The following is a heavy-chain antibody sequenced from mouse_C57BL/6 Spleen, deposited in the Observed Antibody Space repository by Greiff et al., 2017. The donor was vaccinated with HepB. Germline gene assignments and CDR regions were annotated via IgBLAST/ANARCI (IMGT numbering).Heavy chain of an antibody. D-gene: IGHD2-1*01. Sequence: EVNLVDSGGGLVQPGGSMKLSCAASGFTFSDAWMDWVRQSPEKGLEWVAEIRNKANNHATYYAESVKGRFTISRDDSKSSVYLQMNSLRAEDTGIYYCTRNYYGNYGAMDYWGQGTSVTVSS. J-gene: IGHJ4*01. CDR3: TRNYYGNYGAMDY. CDR1: GFTFSDAW. CDR2: IRNKANNHAT. V-gene: IGHV6-6*01.